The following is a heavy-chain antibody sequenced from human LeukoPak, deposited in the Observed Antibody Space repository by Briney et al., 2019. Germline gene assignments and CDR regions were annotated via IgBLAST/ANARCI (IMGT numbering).Heavy chain of an antibody. J-gene: IGHJ4*02. CDR1: AFNLSSYG. V-gene: IGHV3-33*01. Sequence: GGSLRLSCAATAFNLSSYGMHWVRQAPGKGLEWVTSIWFDGSNIHYADSVKGRVIISRDNSKSALYLQMNSLRAEDTAIYYCARDSLPMAVTGPFDHWGQGALVTVSS. CDR2: IWFDGSNI. CDR3: ARDSLPMAVTGPFDH. D-gene: IGHD6-19*01.